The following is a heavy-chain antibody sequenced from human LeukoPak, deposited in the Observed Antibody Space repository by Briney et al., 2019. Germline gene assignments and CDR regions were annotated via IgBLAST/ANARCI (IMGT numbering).Heavy chain of an antibody. D-gene: IGHD3-22*01. CDR1: GYSFTSYW. CDR3: ARLYYYDSSGHEENEYYFDY. J-gene: IGHJ4*02. CDR2: IYPGDSDT. Sequence: GESLKISCKGSGYSFTSYWIGWVRQMPGKGLEWMGIIYPGDSDTRYSPSFQGQVTISADKSISTANLQWSSLKASDTAMYYCARLYYYDSSGHEENEYYFDYWGQGTLVTVSS. V-gene: IGHV5-51*01.